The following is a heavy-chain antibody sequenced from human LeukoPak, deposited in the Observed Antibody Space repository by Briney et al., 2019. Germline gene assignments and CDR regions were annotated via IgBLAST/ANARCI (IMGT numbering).Heavy chain of an antibody. V-gene: IGHV1-46*01. CDR2: INPSGGST. CDR3: ASSDPQGKVVTAPPLN. D-gene: IGHD2-21*02. J-gene: IGHJ4*02. Sequence: GASVKVSCKASGYTFTSYYMHWVRQAPGQGLEWMGIINPSGGSTSYAQKFQGRVTMTRDTSTSTVYMELSSLRSEDTAVYYCASSDPQGKVVTAPPLNWGQGTLVTVSS. CDR1: GYTFTSYY.